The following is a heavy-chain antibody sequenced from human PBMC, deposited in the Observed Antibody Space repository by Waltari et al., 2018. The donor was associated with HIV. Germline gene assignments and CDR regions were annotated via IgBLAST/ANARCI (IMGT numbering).Heavy chain of an antibody. D-gene: IGHD5-12*01. CDR3: ARGERVATGGFDF. J-gene: IGHJ4*02. CDR2: ISHRGST. Sequence: HVQLQESGPGVVQPSETLSLTGAVAGYSLSISCSRGWIRQSPGKGLEWIGSISHRGSTYYNPSLKSRVTISVDTSKNQVSLKLSSVTAADTAVYYCARGERVATGGFDFWGQGTLVTVSS. V-gene: IGHV4-38-2*01. CDR1: GYSLSISCS.